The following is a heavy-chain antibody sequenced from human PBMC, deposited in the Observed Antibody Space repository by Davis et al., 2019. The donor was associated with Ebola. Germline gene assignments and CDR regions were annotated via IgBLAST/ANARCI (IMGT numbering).Heavy chain of an antibody. V-gene: IGHV4-30-2*02. CDR1: GGSISSGGYS. J-gene: IGHJ5*02. D-gene: IGHD3-10*01. Sequence: MPSETLSLTCTVSGGSISSGGYSWSWIRQTPGKGLEWIGYIFHGGTTDYNPSLKSRVAMSVDRSKNQFSLKLSSVTAADTAVYYCAGLWFGELLGLDPWGQGTLVTVSS. CDR3: AGLWFGELLGLDP. CDR2: IFHGGTT.